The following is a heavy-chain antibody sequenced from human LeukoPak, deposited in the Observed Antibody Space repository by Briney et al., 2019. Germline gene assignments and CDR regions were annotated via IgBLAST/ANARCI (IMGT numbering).Heavy chain of an antibody. CDR2: INPNSGGT. CDR3: ARADDYYYDSSGYLHY. Sequence: EASVKVSCKASGYIFTKYVVHWVRQAPGQGLEWMGWINPNSGGTNYAQKFQGRVTMTGDTSISTAYMELSRLRSDDTAVYYCARADDYYYDSSGYLHYWGQGTLVTVSS. J-gene: IGHJ4*02. D-gene: IGHD3-22*01. CDR1: GYIFTKYV. V-gene: IGHV1-2*02.